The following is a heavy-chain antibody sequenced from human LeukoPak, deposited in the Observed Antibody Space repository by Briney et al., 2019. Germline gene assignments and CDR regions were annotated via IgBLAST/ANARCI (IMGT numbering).Heavy chain of an antibody. CDR2: IYSGGST. V-gene: IGHV3-66*01. J-gene: IGHJ6*03. CDR3: ARDKGDYYYYYMDV. D-gene: IGHD3-10*01. Sequence: GGSLRLSCAASEFSVGSNYMTWVRQAPGKGLEWVSLIYSGGSTYYADSVKGRFTISRDNAKNSLYLQMNTLRAEDTAVYYCARDKGDYYYYYMDVWGKGTTVTVSS. CDR1: EFSVGSNY.